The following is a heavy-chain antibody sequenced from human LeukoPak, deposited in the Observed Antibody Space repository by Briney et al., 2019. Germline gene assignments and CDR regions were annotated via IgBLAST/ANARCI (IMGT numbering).Heavy chain of an antibody. CDR3: AKRGVVIRAVIIVGFHKEAYYFDY. Sequence: GGSLRLSCAASGFTVSSKYMSWVRKAPGKGLEWVAGISDGGGSRNYADSVKGRFTISRDNPKNTLYLQMNSLRAEDTAVYFCAKRGVVIRAVIIVGFHKEAYYFDYWGQGALVTVSS. V-gene: IGHV3-23*01. CDR2: ISDGGGSR. J-gene: IGHJ4*02. CDR1: GFTVSSKY. D-gene: IGHD3-10*01.